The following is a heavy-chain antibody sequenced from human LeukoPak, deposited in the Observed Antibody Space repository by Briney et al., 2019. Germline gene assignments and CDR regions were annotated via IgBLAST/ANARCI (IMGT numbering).Heavy chain of an antibody. D-gene: IGHD3-9*01. CDR1: GFTVSSKY. CDR3: AKSPYDIPDF. J-gene: IGHJ4*01. V-gene: IGHV3-21*01. CDR2: ISSSSSYI. Sequence: PGGSLRLSCAASGFTVSSKYMNWVRQAPGKGLEWVSSISSSSSYIYYADSVKGRFTISRDNSKNTLYLQMNSLRAEDTAVYYCAKSPYDIPDFWGHGTLVTVSS.